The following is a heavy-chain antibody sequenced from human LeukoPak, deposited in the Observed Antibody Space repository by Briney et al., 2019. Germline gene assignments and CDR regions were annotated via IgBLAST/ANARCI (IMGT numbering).Heavy chain of an antibody. CDR3: ARARGVVQLWLHPQPDAFDI. CDR1: GFTFSSFG. CDR2: ISSTGGTA. D-gene: IGHD5-18*01. V-gene: IGHV3-23*01. Sequence: GGTLRLSCAASGFTFSSFGMSWVRQAPGKGLEWVSAISSTGGTAYYADSVKGRFTISRDNAKNSLYLQMNSLRAEDTAVYYCARARGVVQLWLHPQPDAFDIWGQGTMVTVSS. J-gene: IGHJ3*02.